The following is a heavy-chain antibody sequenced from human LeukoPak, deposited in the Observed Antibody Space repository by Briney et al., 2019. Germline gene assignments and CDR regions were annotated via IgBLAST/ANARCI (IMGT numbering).Heavy chain of an antibody. CDR2: IYYSGST. CDR3: ARHCSSTSCYVLPAFDV. Sequence: KPSETLSLTCTVSGGSISSYYWSWIRQPPGKGLEWIGYIYYSGSTNYNPSLKSRVTISVDTSKNQFSLKLSSVTAADTAVYYCARHCSSTSCYVLPAFDVWGQGTMVTVSS. D-gene: IGHD2-2*01. CDR1: GGSISSYY. J-gene: IGHJ3*01. V-gene: IGHV4-59*08.